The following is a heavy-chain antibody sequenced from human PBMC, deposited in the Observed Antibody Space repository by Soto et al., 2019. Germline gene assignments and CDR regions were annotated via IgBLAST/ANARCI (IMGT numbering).Heavy chain of an antibody. D-gene: IGHD3-9*01. CDR1: GYTLTELS. J-gene: IGHJ4*02. V-gene: IGHV1-24*01. CDR3: ATSREFGAYDILTGYYSSFDY. CDR2: FDPEDGET. Sequence: ASVKVSCKVSGYTLTELSMDWVRQAPGKGLEWMGGFDPEDGETIYAQKFQGRVTMTEDTSTDTAYMELSSLRSEDTAVYYCATSREFGAYDILTGYYSSFDYWGQGTLVTVSS.